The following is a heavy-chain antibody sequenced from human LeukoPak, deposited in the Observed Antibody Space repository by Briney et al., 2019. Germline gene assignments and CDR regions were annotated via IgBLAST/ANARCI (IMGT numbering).Heavy chain of an antibody. CDR1: GFTFSSYW. CDR2: INSDGSST. D-gene: IGHD3-3*01. Sequence: GGSLRLSCAASGFTFSSYWMHWVRQAPGKGLVWVSRINSDGSSTRYADSVKGRFTISRDNAKNTLYLQMNGLRAEDTAVYYCAKEFASGYQDYWGQGTLVTVSS. CDR3: AKEFASGYQDY. J-gene: IGHJ4*02. V-gene: IGHV3-74*01.